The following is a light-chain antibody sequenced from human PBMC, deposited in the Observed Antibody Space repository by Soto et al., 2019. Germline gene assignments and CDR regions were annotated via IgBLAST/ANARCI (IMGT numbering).Light chain of an antibody. CDR2: EVS. CDR3: SSYTTSSTQV. CDR1: SSDIGTYNY. Sequence: QSVLTQPASVSGSPGQSITISCTGTSSDIGTYNYVSWYQQRPGKVPKLMIYEVSNRPSGVSNRFSGSKSGNTASLAISGLQAEDEADYYCSSYTTSSTQVFGGGTKLTVL. J-gene: IGLJ3*02. V-gene: IGLV2-14*01.